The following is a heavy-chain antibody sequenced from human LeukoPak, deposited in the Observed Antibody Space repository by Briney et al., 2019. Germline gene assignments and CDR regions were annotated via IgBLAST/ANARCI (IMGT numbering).Heavy chain of an antibody. Sequence: SETLSLTCTVSGGSISSGGYYWSWIRQHPGKGLEWIGYIYYSGSTYYNPSLKSRVTISVDKSKNQFSLKLSSVTAADTAVYYCARVFGDYYDSSGYYGRIYYYYGMDVWGQGTTVTVSS. CDR2: IYYSGST. D-gene: IGHD3-22*01. CDR3: ARVFGDYYDSSGYYGRIYYYYGMDV. J-gene: IGHJ6*02. CDR1: GGSISSGGYY. V-gene: IGHV4-31*03.